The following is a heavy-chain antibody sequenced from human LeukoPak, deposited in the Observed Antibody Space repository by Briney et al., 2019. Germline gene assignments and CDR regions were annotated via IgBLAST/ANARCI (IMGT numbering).Heavy chain of an antibody. J-gene: IGHJ4*02. Sequence: GGSLRLSCAASGFTSSSYAMHWVRQAPGKGLEWVAVISYDGSNKYYADSVKGRFTISRDNSKNTLYLQMNSLRAEDTAVYYCARDISPDGYNTVLDYWGQGTLVTVSS. CDR3: ARDISPDGYNTVLDY. CDR1: GFTSSSYA. D-gene: IGHD5-24*01. V-gene: IGHV3-30*04. CDR2: ISYDGSNK.